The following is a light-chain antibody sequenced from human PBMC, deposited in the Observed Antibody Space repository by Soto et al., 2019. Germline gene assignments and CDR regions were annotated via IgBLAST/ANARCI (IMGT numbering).Light chain of an antibody. V-gene: IGKV1-13*02. CDR3: QQFNTYPIT. CDR2: DVS. CDR1: QDIRGV. Sequence: AIQLTQSPSSLSASVGDRVTITCRASQDIRGVLAWYQQKPGKAPKFLIFDVSTLQSGVPSRFSGSGSGTDFTLTISSLQPEDFGTYYCQQFNTYPITFGQGTRLEIK. J-gene: IGKJ5*01.